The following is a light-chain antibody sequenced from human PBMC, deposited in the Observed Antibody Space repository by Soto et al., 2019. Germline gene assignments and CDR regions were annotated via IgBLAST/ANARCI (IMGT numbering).Light chain of an antibody. Sequence: QSALTQPASVSGSPGQSITISCTGTSSDVGSYNLVSWYQQHPGKAPKLMIYEGSKRPSGVSNRFSGSKSGNTASLTISGLQAEDEADYYCCSYAGSYVVFGGGTKLT. CDR2: EGS. CDR1: SSDVGSYNL. J-gene: IGLJ2*01. CDR3: CSYAGSYVV. V-gene: IGLV2-23*01.